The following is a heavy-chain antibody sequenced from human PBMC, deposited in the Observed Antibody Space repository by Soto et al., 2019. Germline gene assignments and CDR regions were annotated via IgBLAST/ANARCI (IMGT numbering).Heavy chain of an antibody. D-gene: IGHD2-15*01. J-gene: IGHJ4*02. CDR1: GYTFTSYA. CDR2: INGGKGNT. CDR3: ARGPTASCSGGTCYPTADF. V-gene: IGHV1-3*01. Sequence: QVQLVQSGAEVKKPGASVKVSCKASGYTFTSYAMHWVRQAPGQRLEWMGWINGGKGNTKYSQKFQGRVTITCDTSATTAYMELSSLRSEDTAVYYCARGPTASCSGGTCYPTADFWGQGTLLTVSS.